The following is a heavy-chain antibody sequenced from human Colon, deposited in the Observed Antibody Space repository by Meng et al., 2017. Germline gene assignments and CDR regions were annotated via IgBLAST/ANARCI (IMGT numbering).Heavy chain of an antibody. D-gene: IGHD3-16*01. CDR1: GASVRSPDHQ. Sequence: VQLPWSAPGLWGPSETLSLICDVSGASVRSPDHQWGWVRQPPGKGLEWIGYARIDYANTNYNPSLKSRVNVSLDTSKNQFSLNVRSVTAADTAVYYCARDYWGSLDFWGQGILVTVSS. V-gene: IGHV4-61*08. J-gene: IGHJ4*02. CDR3: ARDYWGSLDF. CDR2: ARIDYANT.